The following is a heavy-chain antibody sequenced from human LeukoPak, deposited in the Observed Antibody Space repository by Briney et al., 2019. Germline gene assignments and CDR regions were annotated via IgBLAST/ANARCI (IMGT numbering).Heavy chain of an antibody. CDR2: ISGSGRST. J-gene: IGHJ4*02. CDR3: AKEPDSSGYFGY. Sequence: GGSLRLSCAASGFXFSKYAISWVRQAPGKGLEWVSAISGSGRSTYYADSAKGRFTISRDNSKNTLYLQMNSLRADDTAVYYCAKEPDSSGYFGYWGQGTLVTVSS. CDR1: GFXFSKYA. V-gene: IGHV3-23*01. D-gene: IGHD3-22*01.